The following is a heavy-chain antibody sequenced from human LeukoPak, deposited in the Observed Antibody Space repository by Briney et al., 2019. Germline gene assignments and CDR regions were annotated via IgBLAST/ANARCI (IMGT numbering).Heavy chain of an antibody. CDR2: IYPGDSGT. D-gene: IGHD4-17*01. J-gene: IGHJ5*02. CDR1: GSSFTSYW. V-gene: IGHV5-51*01. CDR3: ARLHGDYVIESYYWFDP. Sequence: GAPLKISSKGSGSSFTSYWIGWGRRLPGKGLGGMGIIYPGDSGTRYGPSFQGQVTISADKSISTAYLQWSSLKASDTAMYYCARLHGDYVIESYYWFDPGGEGTLVTVSS.